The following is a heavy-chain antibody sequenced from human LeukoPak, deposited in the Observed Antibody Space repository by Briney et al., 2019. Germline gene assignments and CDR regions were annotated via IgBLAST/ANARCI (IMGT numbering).Heavy chain of an antibody. CDR1: GFTFSSYS. Sequence: NPGGSLRLSCAASGFTFSSYSMNWVRQAPGKGLEWVSSISSSSSYIYYADSVKGRLTISRDNAKNSLYLQMNSLRAEDTAVYYCARDRHYYDSSGYYYIVDAFDIWGQGTMVTVSP. D-gene: IGHD3-22*01. J-gene: IGHJ3*02. CDR3: ARDRHYYDSSGYYYIVDAFDI. V-gene: IGHV3-21*01. CDR2: ISSSSSYI.